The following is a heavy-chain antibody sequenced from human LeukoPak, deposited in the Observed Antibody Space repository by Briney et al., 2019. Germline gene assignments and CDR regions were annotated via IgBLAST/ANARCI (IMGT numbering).Heavy chain of an antibody. D-gene: IGHD3-9*01. Sequence: GESLKISCKGSGDSFTNYWIGWGRQMPGKGLEWMGIIYPGDSDTRYSPSFQGQVTISADKAISTAYLQWGSLKASDTAIYYCARGNFDLLLSSWFDSWGQGTLVTVSS. J-gene: IGHJ5*01. V-gene: IGHV5-51*01. CDR1: GDSFTNYW. CDR2: IYPGDSDT. CDR3: ARGNFDLLLSSWFDS.